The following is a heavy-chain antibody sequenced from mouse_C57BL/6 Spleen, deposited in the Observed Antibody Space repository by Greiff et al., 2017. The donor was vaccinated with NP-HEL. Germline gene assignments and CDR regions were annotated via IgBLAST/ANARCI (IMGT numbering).Heavy chain of an antibody. CDR2: ISYDGSN. CDR3: AREGYKAWFAY. Sequence: EVQLQESGPGLVKPSQSLSLTCSVTGYSITSGYYWNWIRQFPGNKLEWMGYISYDGSNNYNPSLKNRISITRDTSKNQFFLKLNSVTTEDTATYYGAREGYKAWFAYWGQGTLVTVSA. V-gene: IGHV3-6*01. CDR1: GYSITSGYY. J-gene: IGHJ3*01. D-gene: IGHD2-2*01.